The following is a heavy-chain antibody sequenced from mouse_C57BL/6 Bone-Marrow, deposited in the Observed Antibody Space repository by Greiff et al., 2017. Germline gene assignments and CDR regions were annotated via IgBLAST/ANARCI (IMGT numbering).Heavy chain of an antibody. CDR2: ISSGSSTI. CDR3: ARLRSWYFDV. Sequence: EVQVVESGGGLVKPGGSLKLSCAASGFTFSDYGMHWVRQAPEKGLEWVAYISSGSSTIYYADTVKGRFTISIDNAKNTLFLQMTRLRSEDTAMYYCARLRSWYFDVWGTGTTVTVSA. CDR1: GFTFSDYG. V-gene: IGHV5-17*01. J-gene: IGHJ1*03. D-gene: IGHD2-12*01.